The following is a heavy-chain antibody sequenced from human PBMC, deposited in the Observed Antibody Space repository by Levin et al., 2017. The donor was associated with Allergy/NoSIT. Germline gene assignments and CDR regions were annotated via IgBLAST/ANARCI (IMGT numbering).Heavy chain of an antibody. V-gene: IGHV3-23*01. CDR1: GFTFSTYA. Sequence: PGGSLRLSCEASGFTFSTYAMNWVRQAPGKGLEWVSAISGNSGRTYYADSVKGRFTISRDNSKNTLYLQMNSLRAEDTAIYYCAKESGISKPMPCDYWGQGTLVTVSS. D-gene: IGHD2-2*01. CDR3: AKESGISKPMPCDY. CDR2: ISGNSGRT. J-gene: IGHJ4*02.